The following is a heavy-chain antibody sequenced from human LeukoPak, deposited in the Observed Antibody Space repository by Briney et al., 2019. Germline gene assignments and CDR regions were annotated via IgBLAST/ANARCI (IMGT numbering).Heavy chain of an antibody. CDR3: ARVNGDGYNPFDY. J-gene: IGHJ4*02. Sequence: SETLSLTCAVSGGSISSSNWWSWVRQPPGKGLEWIGEIYHSGSTNYNPALRSRVTISVDKSNNQFSLKLSSVTAADTAVYYCARVNGDGYNPFDYWGQGTLVTVSS. D-gene: IGHD5-24*01. CDR1: GGSISSSNW. V-gene: IGHV4-4*02. CDR2: IYHSGST.